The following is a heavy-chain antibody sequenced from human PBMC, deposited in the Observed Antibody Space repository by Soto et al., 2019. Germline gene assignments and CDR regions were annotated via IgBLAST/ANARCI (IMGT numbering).Heavy chain of an antibody. Sequence: EVQLVESGGGLVKPGESLRLSCVVSGFTFSSAWLHWVRQAPGKGLEWVGRIKSKTSGETTDYAAPVKGRFTISRDDSKNTVFLQMNSLKSEDTAVYYCTADYSGGTYPIDYWGQGILVTVSS. CDR1: GFTFSSAW. D-gene: IGHD1-26*01. CDR2: IKSKTSGETT. V-gene: IGHV3-15*07. J-gene: IGHJ4*02. CDR3: TADYSGGTYPIDY.